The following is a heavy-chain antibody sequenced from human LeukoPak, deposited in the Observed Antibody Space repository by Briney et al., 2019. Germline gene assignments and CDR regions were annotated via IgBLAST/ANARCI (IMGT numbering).Heavy chain of an antibody. J-gene: IGHJ4*02. CDR2: ISSSSSYI. D-gene: IGHD3-10*01. CDR3: AKGGYYYGSGSYPDY. Sequence: GGSLRLSCAASGFTFSSYSMNWVRQAPGKGLEWDSSISSSSSYIYYADSVKGRFTISRDNAKNSLYLQMNSLRAEDTALYYCAKGGYYYGSGSYPDYWGQGTLVTVSS. CDR1: GFTFSSYS. V-gene: IGHV3-21*04.